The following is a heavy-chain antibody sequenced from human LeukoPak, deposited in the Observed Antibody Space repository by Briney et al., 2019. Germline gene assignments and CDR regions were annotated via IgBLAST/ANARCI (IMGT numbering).Heavy chain of an antibody. CDR1: GYTFTGYY. CDR3: ARVYSNYAGVYPFDY. CDR2: INPNSGGT. Sequence: VASVKVSCMASGYTFTGYYMHWVRQAPGQGLEWMGWINPNSGGTNYAQKFQGRVTMTRDTSISTAYMELSRLRSDDTAVYYCARVYSNYAGVYPFDYWGQGTLVTVSS. D-gene: IGHD4-11*01. J-gene: IGHJ4*02. V-gene: IGHV1-2*02.